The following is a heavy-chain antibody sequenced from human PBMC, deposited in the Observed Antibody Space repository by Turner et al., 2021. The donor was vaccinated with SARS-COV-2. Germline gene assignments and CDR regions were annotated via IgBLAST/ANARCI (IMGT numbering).Heavy chain of an antibody. V-gene: IGHV4-59*01. D-gene: IGHD2-21*01. CDR1: GGFISGYY. CDR3: ARAHYPGSLFRFDP. Sequence: QVQLQESGPGLVKPSETLSHICSVSGGFISGYYWSWIRQPPGKGLEWIGNLHYSGSTNYNPSLKSRVTVSVDTSKNQFSLKLSSVTAADTAVYYCARAHYPGSLFRFDPWGQGTLVTVSS. CDR2: LHYSGST. J-gene: IGHJ5*02.